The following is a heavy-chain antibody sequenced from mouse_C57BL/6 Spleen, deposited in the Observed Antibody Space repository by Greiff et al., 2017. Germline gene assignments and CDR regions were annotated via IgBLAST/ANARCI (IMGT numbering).Heavy chain of an antibody. Sequence: QVQLQQPGAELVRPGSSVKLSCKASGYTFTSYWMHWVKQRPIQGLEWIGNIDPSDSETHYNQKFKDKATLTVDKSSSTAYMQLSSLTSEDSAVYYCARGITTVVATDYFDYWGQGTTLTVSS. J-gene: IGHJ2*01. CDR2: IDPSDSET. V-gene: IGHV1-52*01. CDR3: ARGITTVVATDYFDY. CDR1: GYTFTSYW. D-gene: IGHD1-1*01.